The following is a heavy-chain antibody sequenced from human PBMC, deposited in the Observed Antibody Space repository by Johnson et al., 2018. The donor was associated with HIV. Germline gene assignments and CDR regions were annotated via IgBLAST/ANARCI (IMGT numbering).Heavy chain of an antibody. CDR3: ARATPGIAAAGPTHPSAFDI. V-gene: IGHV3-20*04. Sequence: VQLVESGGGLVQPGGSLRLSCAASGFTFTSFWMRWVLQAPAKGLQWVSGINWNGGSTGYADSVKGRFTISRANAKNSLYLQMNSLRAEDTAVYYCARATPGIAAAGPTHPSAFDIWGQGTMVTVSS. D-gene: IGHD6-13*01. CDR2: INWNGGST. J-gene: IGHJ3*02. CDR1: GFTFTSFW.